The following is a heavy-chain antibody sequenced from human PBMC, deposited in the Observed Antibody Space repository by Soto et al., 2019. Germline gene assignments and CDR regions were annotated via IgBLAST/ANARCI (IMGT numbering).Heavy chain of an antibody. Sequence: GGSLRLSCAASGFIVSNNYMSWVRQAPGKGLEWVSVLYSVGSTYYADSVKGRFTISRDNSKNTLYLQMNSLRVEDTAVYYCARDLGYSGDDATNSWGQGTLVTVSS. CDR2: LYSVGST. J-gene: IGHJ4*02. CDR3: ARDLGYSGDDATNS. CDR1: GFIVSNNY. D-gene: IGHD5-12*01. V-gene: IGHV3-53*01.